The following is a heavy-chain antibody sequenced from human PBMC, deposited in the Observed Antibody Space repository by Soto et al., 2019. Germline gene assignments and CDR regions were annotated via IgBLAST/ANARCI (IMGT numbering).Heavy chain of an antibody. V-gene: IGHV3-7*05. CDR1: GFTFSSYW. CDR3: ARAGYDILTGTYYFDY. Sequence: AGGSLRLSCAASGFTFSSYWMSWVRQAPGKGLEWVANIKQDGSEKYYVDSVKGRFTISRDNAKNSLYLQMNSLRAEDTAVYYCARAGYDILTGTYYFDYWGQGTLVTVSS. J-gene: IGHJ4*02. D-gene: IGHD3-9*01. CDR2: IKQDGSEK.